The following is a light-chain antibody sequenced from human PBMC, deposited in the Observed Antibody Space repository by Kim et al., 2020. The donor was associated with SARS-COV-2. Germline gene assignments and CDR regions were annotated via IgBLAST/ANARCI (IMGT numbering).Light chain of an antibody. J-gene: IGKJ2*01. CDR2: KAC. CDR1: QSISSW. Sequence: DIQMTQSPSTLSASVGDRVTITCRASQSISSWLAWYQQKPGKAPKLLIYKACSLESGVPSRFSGSGSGTEFTLTISSLQPDDFATYHCQQYNSYSFTFGQGTKLEIK. CDR3: QQYNSYSFT. V-gene: IGKV1-5*03.